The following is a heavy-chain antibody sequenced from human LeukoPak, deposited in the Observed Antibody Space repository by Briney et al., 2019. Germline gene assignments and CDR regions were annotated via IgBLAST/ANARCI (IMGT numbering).Heavy chain of an antibody. Sequence: PGGSLRLSCAASGFTFSSYSMNRVRQAPGEGLEWVSYISTSSSTIHYADSVKGRFTISRDNAKNSLYLQMNSLRDEDTAVYYCARRKVGATSLDAFDIWGQGTMVIVSS. V-gene: IGHV3-48*02. CDR1: GFTFSSYS. D-gene: IGHD1-26*01. CDR3: ARRKVGATSLDAFDI. J-gene: IGHJ3*02. CDR2: ISTSSSTI.